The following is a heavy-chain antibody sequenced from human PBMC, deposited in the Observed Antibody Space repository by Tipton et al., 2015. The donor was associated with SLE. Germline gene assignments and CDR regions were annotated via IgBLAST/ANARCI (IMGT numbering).Heavy chain of an antibody. CDR2: ISGSGTNK. V-gene: IGHV3-48*03. D-gene: IGHD6-6*01. J-gene: IGHJ4*02. CDR3: TIEYSSSDAFDF. Sequence: SLRLSCAASGFRFSSYEMNWVRQAPGKGLEWVSYISGSGTNKYYAYSVKGRFTISRDNAKNSLYLQMNSLRAEDTALYYCTIEYSSSDAFDFWCQGTLVTVSS. CDR1: GFRFSSYE.